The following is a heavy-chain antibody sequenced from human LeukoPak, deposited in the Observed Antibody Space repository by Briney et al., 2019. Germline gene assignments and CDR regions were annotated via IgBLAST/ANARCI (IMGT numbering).Heavy chain of an antibody. CDR3: ARDWDSRNDYFDP. CDR2: TSAHNDDT. V-gene: IGHV1-18*01. J-gene: IGHJ4*02. CDR1: GYTFTSYG. D-gene: IGHD1-1*01. Sequence: ASVKVSCKASGYTFTSYGISWVRQAPGQGLEWMGWTSAHNDDTNYAETLQGRLTMTTNISTSTAYMELTSLRSDDTAVYYCARDWDSRNDYFDPWGQGTLVIVSS.